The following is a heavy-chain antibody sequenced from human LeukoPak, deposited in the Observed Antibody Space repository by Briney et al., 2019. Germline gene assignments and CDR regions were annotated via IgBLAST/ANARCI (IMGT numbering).Heavy chain of an antibody. Sequence: GGSLRLYCAASGFTFSNYWMHWVRRAPGKGLVWVSRINSDGSSTNYADSVKGRFTISRDNVKNTLYLQMNSLRDDDTAVYYCAREVGAAQWFDPWGQGTLVTVSS. J-gene: IGHJ5*02. CDR1: GFTFSNYW. D-gene: IGHD3-10*01. V-gene: IGHV3-74*01. CDR3: AREVGAAQWFDP. CDR2: INSDGSST.